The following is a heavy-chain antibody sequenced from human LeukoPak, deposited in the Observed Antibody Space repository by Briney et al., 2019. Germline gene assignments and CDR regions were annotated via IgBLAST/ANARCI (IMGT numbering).Heavy chain of an antibody. J-gene: IGHJ6*03. CDR3: AKDGDDYVALYYYFYYMDV. D-gene: IGHD3-16*01. CDR1: GFSFSSYA. CDR2: ISGSGGIT. Sequence: GGSLRLSCAASGFSFSSYAMCWVCQAPGTGLEWVSAISGSGGITYYPDSLKGRFTVSRDNSKNTLYLQINSMRAEDTAVYYCAKDGDDYVALYYYFYYMDVWGKGTTVTVSS. V-gene: IGHV3-23*01.